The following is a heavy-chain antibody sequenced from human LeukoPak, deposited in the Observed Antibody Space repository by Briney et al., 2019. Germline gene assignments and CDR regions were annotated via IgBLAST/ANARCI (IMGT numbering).Heavy chain of an antibody. V-gene: IGHV4-39*07. CDR1: GGSISSSSYY. D-gene: IGHD6-13*01. Sequence: TSETLSLTCTVSGGSISSSSYYWGWIRQPPGKGLEWIGSIDYSGSTYYNPSLKSRVTISVDTSKNQFSLKLSSVTAADTAMYYCAGEDSSNWPNFDYWGQGTLVTVSS. J-gene: IGHJ4*02. CDR2: IDYSGST. CDR3: AGEDSSNWPNFDY.